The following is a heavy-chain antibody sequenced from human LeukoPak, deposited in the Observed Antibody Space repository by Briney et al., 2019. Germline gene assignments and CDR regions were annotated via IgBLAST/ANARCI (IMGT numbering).Heavy chain of an antibody. CDR3: ARDGRLKRWLHDYYYYGMDV. J-gene: IGHJ6*02. CDR2: IRIIIRYL. CDR1: GLTFRSYS. V-gene: IGHV3-21*01. Sequence: GGSLRLSCAASGLTFRSYSTNWVRDAPGKGLECVSSIRIIIRYLYYADSAKVRSTISRDNAKNSLYQQMNSLRAEDTAVYYCARDGRLKRWLHDYYYYGMDVWGQGTTVTVSS. D-gene: IGHD5-24*01.